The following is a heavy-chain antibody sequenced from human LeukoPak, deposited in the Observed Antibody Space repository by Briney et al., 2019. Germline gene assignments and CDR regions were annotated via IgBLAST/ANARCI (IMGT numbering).Heavy chain of an antibody. D-gene: IGHD2-2*01. CDR2: IYYSGST. CDR3: ARHSKDIVVVPAAGSVGY. CDR1: GGSISSSSNY. V-gene: IGHV4-39*01. J-gene: IGHJ4*02. Sequence: SETLSLTCTVSGGSISSSSNYWGWIRPPPGKGLEWIGSIYYSGSTYYNPSLKSRVTISVDTSKNQFSLKLSSVTAADTAVYYCARHSKDIVVVPAAGSVGYWGQGTLVTVSS.